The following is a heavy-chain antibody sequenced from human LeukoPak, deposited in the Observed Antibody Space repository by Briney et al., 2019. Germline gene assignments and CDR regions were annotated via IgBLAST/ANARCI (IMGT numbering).Heavy chain of an antibody. J-gene: IGHJ4*02. V-gene: IGHV3-30*02. CDR2: IRYDGSNK. CDR1: GFTLSSYG. D-gene: IGHD6-19*01. Sequence: PGGSLRLSCVASGFTLSSYGMHWVRQAPGKGLEWVAFIRYDGSNKYYADSVQGRFTISRDNCKNTLYLQMNSLRGEDTAVYYCAKEALAVAGNFDYGGQGTLVRVSS. CDR3: AKEALAVAGNFDY.